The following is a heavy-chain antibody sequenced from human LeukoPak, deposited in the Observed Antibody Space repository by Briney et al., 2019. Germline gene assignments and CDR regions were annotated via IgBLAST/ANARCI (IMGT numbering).Heavy chain of an antibody. Sequence: ASVKVSCKASGYTFTGYYMHWVRQAPGQGLEWMGWINPNSGGTNYAQKFQGRVTMTRDTSISTAYMELSRLRSDDTAVYYCARGSVTIFGVVTARAFDIWGQRTMVTVSS. V-gene: IGHV1-2*02. CDR3: ARGSVTIFGVVTARAFDI. D-gene: IGHD3-3*01. CDR1: GYTFTGYY. CDR2: INPNSGGT. J-gene: IGHJ3*02.